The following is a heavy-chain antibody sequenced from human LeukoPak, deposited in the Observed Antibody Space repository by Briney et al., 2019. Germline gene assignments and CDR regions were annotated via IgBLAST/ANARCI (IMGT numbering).Heavy chain of an antibody. CDR2: IWYDGSNK. D-gene: IGHD6-19*01. CDR1: GFTFSSYG. V-gene: IGHV3-33*06. Sequence: GGSLRLSCAASGFTFSSYGMHWVRQAPGKGLEWVAVIWYDGSNKYHADSVKGRFTISRDNSKNTLYLQMNSLRAGDTAVYYCAKALSIAVAGFDYWGQGTLVTVSS. J-gene: IGHJ4*02. CDR3: AKALSIAVAGFDY.